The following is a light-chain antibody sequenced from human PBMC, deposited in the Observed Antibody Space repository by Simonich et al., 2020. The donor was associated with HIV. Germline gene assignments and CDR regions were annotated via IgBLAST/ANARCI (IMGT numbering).Light chain of an antibody. J-gene: IGKJ1*01. Sequence: DILMTQSPSSLPASVGDRVTITCRASQGISNSLAWYQQKPGKAPKLLLSASSRLESGVPYRFSGSGSGTDYTLTISSLQPEDFATYYCQQFFSTPWTFGQGTKVEIK. CDR2: ASS. CDR3: QQFFSTPWT. V-gene: IGKV1-NL1*01. CDR1: QGISNS.